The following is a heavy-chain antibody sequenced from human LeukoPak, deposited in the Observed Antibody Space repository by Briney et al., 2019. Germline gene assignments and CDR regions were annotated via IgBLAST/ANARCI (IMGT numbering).Heavy chain of an antibody. CDR3: ARVRGSYHNWFDP. CDR1: GYIFTSYY. CDR2: INPSGGET. Sequence: GASVKVSCKASGYIFTSYYMQWGRQAPGQGLEWMGIINPSGGETSYAHKFQGRVSMTRDTSPTTVSMELSSLRSEDTAVYYCARVRGSYHNWFDPWGQGTLVTVSS. V-gene: IGHV1-46*01. D-gene: IGHD1-26*01. J-gene: IGHJ5*02.